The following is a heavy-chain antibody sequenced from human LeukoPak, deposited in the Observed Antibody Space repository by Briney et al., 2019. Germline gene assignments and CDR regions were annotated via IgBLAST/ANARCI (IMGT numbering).Heavy chain of an antibody. CDR1: GGSISNDY. CDR3: VRAGYSFATGYYFDY. V-gene: IGHV4-59*08. CDR2: VYYTGST. Sequence: SETLSLTRTVAGGSISNDYWSWVRQPPGKGLEWIGFVYYTGSTNYNPSLKSRVTISLDTSKNQFSLRLSSVTAADTAVYYCVRAGYSFATGYYFDYWGQGTLVTVSS. J-gene: IGHJ4*02. D-gene: IGHD5-18*01.